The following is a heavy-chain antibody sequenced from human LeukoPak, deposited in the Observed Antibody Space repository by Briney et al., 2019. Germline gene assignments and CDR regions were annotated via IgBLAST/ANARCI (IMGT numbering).Heavy chain of an antibody. Sequence: VSVKVSCKASGYTFTSYDISWVRQAPGRGLEWMGWISTYDGNTNYAQKLQGRVTMTTDTSTSTAYMELRSLRSDDTALYYCARSLGHYHYYMDVWGKGTTVTVSS. D-gene: IGHD3-16*01. CDR1: GYTFTSYD. CDR2: ISTYDGNT. CDR3: ARSLGHYHYYMDV. J-gene: IGHJ6*03. V-gene: IGHV1-18*01.